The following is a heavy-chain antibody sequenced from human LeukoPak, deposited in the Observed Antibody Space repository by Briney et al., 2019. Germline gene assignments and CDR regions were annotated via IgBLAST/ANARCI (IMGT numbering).Heavy chain of an antibody. CDR3: ARPRAYDTRDLDY. J-gene: IGHJ4*02. D-gene: IGHD3-22*01. CDR2: ISWNSGSI. V-gene: IGHV3-9*01. Sequence: GGSLRLSCAASGFTFDDYAMHWVRQAPGKGLEWVSGISWNSGSIGYADSVKGRFTISRDNAKNTLYLQMNSLRAEDTAVYYCARPRAYDTRDLDYWGQGNLVTVSS. CDR1: GFTFDDYA.